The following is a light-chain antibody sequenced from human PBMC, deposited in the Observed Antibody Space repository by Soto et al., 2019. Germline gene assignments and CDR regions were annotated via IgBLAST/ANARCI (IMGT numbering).Light chain of an antibody. CDR3: QQSYSLPPIT. V-gene: IGKV1-5*03. J-gene: IGKJ5*01. CDR2: KAS. Sequence: DILMTQSPSTLSASVGDIVTITFRASQTISSWVAWYQQKPGRAPKLLIYKASSLETGVPSRFSGSGSGTEFTLTISSLQPEDFATYFCQQSYSLPPITFGQGTRLEIK. CDR1: QTISSW.